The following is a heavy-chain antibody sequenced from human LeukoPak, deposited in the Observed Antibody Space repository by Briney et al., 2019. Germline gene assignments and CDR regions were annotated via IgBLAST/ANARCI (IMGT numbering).Heavy chain of an antibody. CDR3: ARGSGRYSSSSVY. V-gene: IGHV4-34*01. Sequence: SETLSLTCAVSGGSFSGYYWSWIRQPPGKGLEWIGEINHSGSTNYNPSLKSRVTISVDTSKNQFSLKLSSVTAADTAVYYCARGSGRYSSSSVYWGQGTLVTVSS. J-gene: IGHJ4*02. CDR1: GGSFSGYY. D-gene: IGHD6-13*01. CDR2: INHSGST.